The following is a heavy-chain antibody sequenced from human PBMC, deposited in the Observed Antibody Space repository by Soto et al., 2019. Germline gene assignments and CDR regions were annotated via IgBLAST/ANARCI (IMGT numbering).Heavy chain of an antibody. J-gene: IGHJ6*02. CDR1: GGSISSGGYS. Sequence: TSETLSLTCAVSGGSISSGGYSLSWIRQPPGKGLEWIGNIYDSGNTYYNPSLKSRVSISLDRSKNQFSLKLSSVTAADTAVYFCARLDGDYDGNGYYRRGMDVWGRGTTVTVSS. D-gene: IGHD3-22*01. CDR3: ARLDGDYDGNGYYRRGMDV. CDR2: IYDSGNT. V-gene: IGHV4-30-2*01.